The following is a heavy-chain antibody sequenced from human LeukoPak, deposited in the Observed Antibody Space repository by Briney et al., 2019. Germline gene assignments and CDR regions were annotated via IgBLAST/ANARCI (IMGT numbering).Heavy chain of an antibody. D-gene: IGHD6-13*01. J-gene: IGHJ4*02. CDR2: FFYTGST. V-gene: IGHV4-39*07. Sequence: SETLSLTCTVSDGSISSATYYWGWIRQPPNKGLDWIGSFFYTGSTYYSPSLKSRVTISVDTSKNQFSLKLASVTAADTAVYYCARLGSSWFHFDYWGQGTLVTVSS. CDR3: ARLGSSWFHFDY. CDR1: DGSISSATYY.